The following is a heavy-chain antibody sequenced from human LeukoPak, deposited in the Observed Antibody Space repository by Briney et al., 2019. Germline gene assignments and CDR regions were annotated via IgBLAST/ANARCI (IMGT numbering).Heavy chain of an antibody. CDR2: ISSDGSNK. CDR3: AGSDTTGYSPREWDYWYFDL. J-gene: IGHJ2*01. Sequence: GGSLRLSCAASGFTFSSYSINWVRQAPGKGLEWVAVISSDGSNKYYADSVKGRFTISKDNSKNTLYLQMNSLRAEDTAVYYCAGSDTTGYSPREWDYWYFDLWAVAPWSLSPQ. CDR1: GFTFSSYS. V-gene: IGHV3-30*03. D-gene: IGHD3-9*01.